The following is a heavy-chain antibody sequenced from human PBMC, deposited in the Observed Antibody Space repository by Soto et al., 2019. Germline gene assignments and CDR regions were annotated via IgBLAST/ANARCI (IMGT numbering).Heavy chain of an antibody. CDR3: ARDIVVVPAAMRGPYYYYGMDV. CDR2: INPNSGGT. D-gene: IGHD2-2*01. Sequence: GGSVKVSCKASGYTFTGYYMHWVRQAPGQGLEWMGWINPNSGGTNYAQKFQGRVTMTRDTSISTAYMELSRLRSDDTAVYYCARDIVVVPAAMRGPYYYYGMDVWGQGTTVTVSS. J-gene: IGHJ6*02. CDR1: GYTFTGYY. V-gene: IGHV1-2*02.